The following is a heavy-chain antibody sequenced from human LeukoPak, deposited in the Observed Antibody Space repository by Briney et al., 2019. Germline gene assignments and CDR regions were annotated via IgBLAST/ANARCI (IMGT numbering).Heavy chain of an antibody. CDR1: GYTFTVYY. CDR3: ARPLTLGFEAFDI. Sequence: GASAKVSCKASGYTFTVYYMHWVRQAPGQGLEWVGRINPNSGGTNYAQKFQGRVTMTRDTSISTAYMELSRLRSDDTAVYYCARPLTLGFEAFDIWGQGTTVTVSS. V-gene: IGHV1-2*02. CDR2: INPNSGGT. D-gene: IGHD3-9*01. J-gene: IGHJ3*02.